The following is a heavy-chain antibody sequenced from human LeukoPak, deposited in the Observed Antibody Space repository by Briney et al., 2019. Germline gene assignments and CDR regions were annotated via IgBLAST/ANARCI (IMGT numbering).Heavy chain of an antibody. CDR1: GFTFSSYS. D-gene: IGHD5-18*01. CDR2: ISSSSSCI. J-gene: IGHJ1*01. CDR3: ARRGYSYGQEYFQH. V-gene: IGHV3-21*01. Sequence: GGSLRLSCAASGFTFSSYSMNWVRQAPGKGLEWVSSISSSSSCIYYADSVKGRFTISRDNAKNSLYLQMNSLRAEDTAVYYCARRGYSYGQEYFQHWGQGTLVTVSS.